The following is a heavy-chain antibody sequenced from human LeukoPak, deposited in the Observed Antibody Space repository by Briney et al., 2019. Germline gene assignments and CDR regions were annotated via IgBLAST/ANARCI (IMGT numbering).Heavy chain of an antibody. D-gene: IGHD1-26*01. CDR3: ARGEWELLFDY. CDR2: IFYSVCT. J-gene: IGHJ4*02. V-gene: IGHV4-59*01. CDR1: GGSISGYY. Sequence: AETLSLTCTGSGGSISGYYWSWIRQPPGKGLEWIGYIFYSVCTNYNPSLKSRVTISVDTTKNQFSLKLSSVTAADTAVYYCARGEWELLFDYWGEGTLVTVST.